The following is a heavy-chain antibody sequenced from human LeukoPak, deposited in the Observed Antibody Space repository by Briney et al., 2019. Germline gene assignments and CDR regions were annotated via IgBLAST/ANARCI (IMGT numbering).Heavy chain of an antibody. CDR2: LKQDGSEK. D-gene: IGHD6-13*01. V-gene: IGHV3-7*01. Sequence: GGSLRLSCAASGFTFSSYWMSWVRQAPGKGLEWVANLKQDGSEKHFADSVKGRFTISRDNAENSLYLQMNSLRAEDTAMYYCARGTIAAPGTDYWGQGTLVTVSS. CDR1: GFTFSSYW. CDR3: ARGTIAAPGTDY. J-gene: IGHJ4*02.